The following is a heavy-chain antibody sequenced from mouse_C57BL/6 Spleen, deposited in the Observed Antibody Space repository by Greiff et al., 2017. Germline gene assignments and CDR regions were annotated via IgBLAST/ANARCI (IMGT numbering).Heavy chain of an antibody. CDR3: ARDPLYYYGSSYWYFDV. CDR2: ISDGGSYT. CDR1: GFTFSSYA. D-gene: IGHD1-1*01. V-gene: IGHV5-4*01. Sequence: EVNLVESGGGLVKPGGSLKLSCAASGFTFSSYAMSWVRQTPEKRLEWVATISDGGSYTYYPDNVKGRFTISRDNAKNNLYLQMSHLKSEDTAMYYCARDPLYYYGSSYWYFDVWGTGTTVTVSS. J-gene: IGHJ1*03.